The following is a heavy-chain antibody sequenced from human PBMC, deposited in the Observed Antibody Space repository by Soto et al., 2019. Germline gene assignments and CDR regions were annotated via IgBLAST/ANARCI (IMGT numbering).Heavy chain of an antibody. CDR1: GFTFSSYA. D-gene: IGHD3-22*01. Sequence: GGSLRLSCAASGFTFSSYAMHWVRQGPGKGLEWVAVISYDVSNKYYADSVKGRFTISRDNSKNTLYLQMNSLRAEDTAVYYCARDKESSGYQNEVFDYSGQGTLVTVSS. V-gene: IGHV3-30-3*01. J-gene: IGHJ4*02. CDR2: ISYDVSNK. CDR3: ARDKESSGYQNEVFDY.